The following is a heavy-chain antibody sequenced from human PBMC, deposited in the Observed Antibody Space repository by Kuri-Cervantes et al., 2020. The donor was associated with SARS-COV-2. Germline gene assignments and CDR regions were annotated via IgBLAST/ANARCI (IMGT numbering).Heavy chain of an antibody. CDR3: ARAGRAVAGTSDYYMDV. CDR2: ISGSAGNT. D-gene: IGHD6-19*01. J-gene: IGHJ6*03. V-gene: IGHV3-23*01. CDR1: RFTFSSYA. Sequence: ETLSLTCAASRFTFSSYAMNWVRQAPGKGLEWVSGISGSAGNTYYADSVRGRFTISRDNSRSTLYLQMNSLRAEDTAVYYCARAGRAVAGTSDYYMDVWGTGTTVTVSS.